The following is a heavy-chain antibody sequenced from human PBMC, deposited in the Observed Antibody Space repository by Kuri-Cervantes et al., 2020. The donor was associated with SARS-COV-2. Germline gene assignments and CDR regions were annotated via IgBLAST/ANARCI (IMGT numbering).Heavy chain of an antibody. V-gene: IGHV1-2*02. CDR3: ARDNRSTFEFDY. CDR2: INPNSGGT. J-gene: IGHJ4*02. CDR1: GYTFTGYY. Sequence: ASVKVSCKASGYTFTGYYMHWVRQAPGQGLEWMGWINPNSGGTNYAQKFQGRVTMTRDTSISTAYMELCRLRSDDTAVYYCARDNRSTFEFDYWGQGTLVTVSS. D-gene: IGHD3-16*01.